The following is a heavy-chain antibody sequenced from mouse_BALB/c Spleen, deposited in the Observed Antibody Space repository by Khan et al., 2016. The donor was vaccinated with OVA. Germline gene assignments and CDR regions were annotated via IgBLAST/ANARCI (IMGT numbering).Heavy chain of an antibody. CDR2: IYPGSGNT. J-gene: IGHJ4*01. CDR3: ASYGKGGAMDY. Sequence: QVQLQPAGAEVARPGAAVKLSCKASGYTFTDYYINWVKQRTGQGLEWIGEIYPGSGNTYYNENFKGKATLTADKTSSTAYMQLSSLTSEDSAVYFCASYGKGGAMDYWGQGTSVTVSS. V-gene: IGHV1-77*01. CDR1: GYTFTDYY. D-gene: IGHD2-1*01.